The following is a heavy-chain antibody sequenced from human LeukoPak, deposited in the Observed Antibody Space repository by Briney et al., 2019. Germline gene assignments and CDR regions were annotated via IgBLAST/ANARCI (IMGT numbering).Heavy chain of an antibody. J-gene: IGHJ4*02. CDR2: IYYRGST. CDR3: ARGRNPGSGSYYSGDY. CDR1: GGSISSFY. Sequence: SETLSLTCTVSGGSISSFYWTWIRQSPGKGLEWIGYIYYRGSTIYNPSLKSRVTISVDTPKNQFSLRLSSVTAADTAVYYCARGRNPGSGSYYSGDYWGQGILVTVSS. V-gene: IGHV4-59*01. D-gene: IGHD3-10*01.